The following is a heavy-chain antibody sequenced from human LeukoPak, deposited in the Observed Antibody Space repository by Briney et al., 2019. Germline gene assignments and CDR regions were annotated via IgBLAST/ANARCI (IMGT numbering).Heavy chain of an antibody. V-gene: IGHV3-7*01. J-gene: IGHJ4*02. CDR1: GFTFSIYW. CDR2: IKQDGSEK. CDR3: ARDLIVGDTAFFDY. Sequence: PGGSLRLSCVASGFTFSIYWMSWVRQAPGKGLEWVANIKQDGSEKNFVDSVKGRFTISRDNAKNSLYLQMDSLRAEDTAVYYCARDLIVGDTAFFDYWGQGTLVTVSS. D-gene: IGHD1-26*01.